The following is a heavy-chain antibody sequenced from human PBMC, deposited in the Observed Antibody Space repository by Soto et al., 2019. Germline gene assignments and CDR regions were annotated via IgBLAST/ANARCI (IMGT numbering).Heavy chain of an antibody. CDR3: ARGDSGYDSDAFDI. J-gene: IGHJ3*02. CDR2: ISAYNGNT. CDR1: GYTFTSYG. V-gene: IGHV1-18*01. Sequence: QVQLVQSGAEVKKPGASVKVTCKASGYTFTSYGSSWVRQAPGQGLEWMGWISAYNGNTNYAVKLQGRVTMTTDTPTSTAYMELRSLRSDDTAVYYCARGDSGYDSDAFDIWGQGTMVTVSS. D-gene: IGHD5-12*01.